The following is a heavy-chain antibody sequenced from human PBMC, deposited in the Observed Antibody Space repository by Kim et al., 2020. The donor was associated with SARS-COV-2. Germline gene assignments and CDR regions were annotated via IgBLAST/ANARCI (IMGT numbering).Heavy chain of an antibody. CDR3: ARDRVPYDSRGYPLAYYYAMDV. CDR1: GGSISSGNSY. D-gene: IGHD3-22*01. V-gene: IGHV4-30-4*01. Sequence: SETLSLTCTVSGGSISSGNSYWSWIRQPPGKGLEWIGYIETGGSTNYNPSLKSRLTISEDTSKNQFSLKLRSVTAADTAVYYCARDRVPYDSRGYPLAYYYAMDVWGQGPTVTVSS. CDR2: IETGGST. J-gene: IGHJ6*02.